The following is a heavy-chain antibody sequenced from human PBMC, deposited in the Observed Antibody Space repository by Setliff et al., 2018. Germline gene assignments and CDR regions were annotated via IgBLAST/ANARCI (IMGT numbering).Heavy chain of an antibody. D-gene: IGHD1-1*01. Sequence: LSLTCIVSGVSVSRHYWSWIRQPPGKTLEWLLSLSPFGSTTYNPSLKSRVTLSLDTSKNHLSLNLTSVTAADTAVYYCARDVWGAGTGWFDPWGLGILVTV. CDR2: LSPFGST. J-gene: IGHJ5*02. V-gene: IGHV4-4*08. CDR3: ARDVWGAGTGWFDP. CDR1: GVSVSRHY.